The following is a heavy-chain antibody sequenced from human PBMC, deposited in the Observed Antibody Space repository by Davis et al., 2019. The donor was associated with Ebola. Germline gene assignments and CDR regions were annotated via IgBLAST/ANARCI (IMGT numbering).Heavy chain of an antibody. CDR2: IWYDGSNK. V-gene: IGHV3-33*01. CDR1: GFTFSSYG. J-gene: IGHJ3*02. Sequence: PGGSLRLSCAASGFTFSSYGMHWVRQAPGKGLEWVAVIWYDGSNKYYADSVKGRFTISRDNSKNTLYLQMNSLRAEDTAVYYCARVIYYDSSGYYGDDAFDIWGQGTMVTVSS. CDR3: ARVIYYDSSGYYGDDAFDI. D-gene: IGHD3-22*01.